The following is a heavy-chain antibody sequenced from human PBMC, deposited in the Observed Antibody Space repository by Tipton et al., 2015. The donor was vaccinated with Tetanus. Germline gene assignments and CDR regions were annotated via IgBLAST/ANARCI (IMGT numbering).Heavy chain of an antibody. CDR3: ARDRRDFAYDSRGFYSPLYYFDN. Sequence: TLSLTCAVSGESFSGFYWHWIRQAPGKGLEWLGYISHSGTTNYNPSLMSRVTLSLDTARGQFSLKLTSVTAADAAVYFCARDRRDFAYDSRGFYSPLYYFDNWGQGLRVTVSS. D-gene: IGHD3-22*01. J-gene: IGHJ4*02. CDR2: ISHSGTT. V-gene: IGHV4-4*08. CDR1: GESFSGFY.